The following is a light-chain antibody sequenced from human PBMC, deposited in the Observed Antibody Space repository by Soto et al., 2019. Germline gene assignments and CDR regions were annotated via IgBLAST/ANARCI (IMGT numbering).Light chain of an antibody. Sequence: QSALTQPASVSGSPGQSITISCTGTSSDVGGYHYLSWYQQHPGKAPTLIIYEVSNRPSGVSNRFSGSKSGNTASLTISGLQAEDEADYYCNSYTSKSTGVFGTGTKLTVL. J-gene: IGLJ1*01. CDR2: EVS. CDR3: NSYTSKSTGV. V-gene: IGLV2-14*01. CDR1: SSDVGGYHY.